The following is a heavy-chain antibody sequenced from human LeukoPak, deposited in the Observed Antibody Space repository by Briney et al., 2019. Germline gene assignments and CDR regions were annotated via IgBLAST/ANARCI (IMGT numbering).Heavy chain of an antibody. D-gene: IGHD5-24*01. CDR1: GGSISSGDGY. CDR2: IYYSGST. V-gene: IGHV4-30-4*01. J-gene: IGHJ4*02. Sequence: SQTLSLTCTVSGGSISSGDGYWSWIRQPPGKGLEWIGYIYYSGSTYYNPSLKSRVTISLDTSKNQFSLKVSSVTAADTAVYSCARVRDGYPGYFDYWGQGTLVTVSS. CDR3: ARVRDGYPGYFDY.